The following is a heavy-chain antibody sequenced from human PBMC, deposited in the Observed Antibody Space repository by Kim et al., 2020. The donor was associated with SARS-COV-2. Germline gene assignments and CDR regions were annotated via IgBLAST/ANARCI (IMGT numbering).Heavy chain of an antibody. D-gene: IGHD6-13*01. J-gene: IGHJ4*02. CDR2: SYYSGST. CDR3: AKARYTSSWDYFDY. CDR1: GGSISGYY. V-gene: IGHV4-59*13. Sequence: SETLSLTCIVSGGSISGYYWSWIRQPPGKGLEWIGCSYYSGSTNYNPSLKSRVTISVDTSKNQFSLKLSSVTAADTAVYYCAKARYTSSWDYFDYWGQGT.